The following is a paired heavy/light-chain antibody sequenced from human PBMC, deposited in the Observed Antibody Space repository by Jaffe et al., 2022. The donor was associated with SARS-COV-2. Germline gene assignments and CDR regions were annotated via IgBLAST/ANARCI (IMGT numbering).Heavy chain of an antibody. V-gene: IGHV1-2*02. CDR1: GYTFTGYY. CDR2: INPNSGGT. J-gene: IGHJ3*02. CDR3: ASLSHIVVVTPNDAFDI. Sequence: QVQLVQSGAEVKKPGASVKVSCKASGYTFTGYYMHWVRQAPGQGLEWMGWINPNSGGTNYAQKFQGRVTMTRDTSISTAYMELSRLRSDDTAVYYCASLSHIVVVTPNDAFDIWGQGTMVTVSS. D-gene: IGHD2-21*02.
Light chain of an antibody. Sequence: DVVMTQSPLSLPVTLGQPASISCRSSQSLVYSDGNTYLNWFQQRPGQSPRRLIYKVSNRDSGVPDRFSGSGSGTDFTLKISRVEAEDVGVYYCMQGTHWPPKFGQGTKVEIK. J-gene: IGKJ1*01. CDR1: QSLVYSDGNTY. CDR3: MQGTHWPPK. V-gene: IGKV2-30*01. CDR2: KVS.